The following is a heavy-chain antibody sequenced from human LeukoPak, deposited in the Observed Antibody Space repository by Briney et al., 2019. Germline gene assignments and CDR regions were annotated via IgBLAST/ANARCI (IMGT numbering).Heavy chain of an antibody. CDR3: ARNSAYSSSSGVNS. Sequence: SETLSLTCAVYGGSFGGYYWSWIRQPPGKGLEWIGEINDSGNTHHNPSLESRVTMSIDTSRKQFSLRLTSVTAADTAMYYCARNSAYSSSSGVNSWGQGTLVTVSS. V-gene: IGHV4-34*01. D-gene: IGHD6-6*01. CDR2: INDSGNT. J-gene: IGHJ4*02. CDR1: GGSFGGYY.